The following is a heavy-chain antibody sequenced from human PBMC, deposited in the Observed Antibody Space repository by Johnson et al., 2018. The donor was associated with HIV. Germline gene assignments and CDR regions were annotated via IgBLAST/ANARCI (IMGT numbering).Heavy chain of an antibody. D-gene: IGHD5-24*01. CDR1: GFTFNSYW. CDR2: IFSGGTT. Sequence: VQLVESGGRLVQPGGSLGLSCAVSGFTFNSYWMTWVRQAPGKGLEWVSVIFSGGTTYYADSVHGRFTISRDNSKNTLYLQMNSLRAEDTALYYGARACRDGYTCDAFDIWGQGTMVTVSS. CDR3: ARACRDGYTCDAFDI. V-gene: IGHV3-66*01. J-gene: IGHJ3*02.